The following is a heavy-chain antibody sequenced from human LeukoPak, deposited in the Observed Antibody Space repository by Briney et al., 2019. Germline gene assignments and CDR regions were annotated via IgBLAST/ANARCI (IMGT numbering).Heavy chain of an antibody. D-gene: IGHD1-26*01. CDR1: GASVSSYY. J-gene: IGHJ4*02. V-gene: IGHV4-59*08. CDR3: ARLSGSYYGSVDY. CDR2: ISYSEGS. Sequence: PSETLSLTCTVSGASVSSYYRSWIRQPPGKGLEWIGYISYSEGSNYNPSLESRVTISLDTSKNQFSLKLTSVTATDTAVYYCARLSGSYYGSVDYWGQGSLVTVSS.